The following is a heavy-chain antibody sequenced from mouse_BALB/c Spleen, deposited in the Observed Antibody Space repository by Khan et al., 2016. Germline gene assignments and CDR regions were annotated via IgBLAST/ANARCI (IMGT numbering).Heavy chain of an antibody. CDR1: GFNIKDYY. Sequence: VQLQQSGAELVRSGASVKLSCTASGFNIKDYYMHWVKQRPEQGMEWIGWIDPDNGDTEYAPKFQGKATMTADTSSNTAYLQLSSLTSEDTAIDYWNACDYNAVDYWGQGTSVTVSS. CDR2: IDPDNGDT. CDR3: NACDYNAVDY. J-gene: IGHJ4*01. V-gene: IGHV14-4*02.